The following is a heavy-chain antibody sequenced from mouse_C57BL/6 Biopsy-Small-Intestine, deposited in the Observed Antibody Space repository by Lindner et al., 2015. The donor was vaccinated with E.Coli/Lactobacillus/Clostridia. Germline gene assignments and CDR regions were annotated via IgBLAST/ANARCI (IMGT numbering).Heavy chain of an antibody. CDR3: ARDPRRYSYGSLDY. D-gene: IGHD2-12*01. J-gene: IGHJ4*01. CDR1: GYNFTDYY. Sequence: SVKVSCKASGYNFTDYYMHWVRQAPGQGLEWMGIINPSGGSSRYTQMFQGRVTLTRDTSTSTVYMELSSLRSEDTAMYYCARDPRRYSYGSLDYWGQGTLVTVSS. CDR2: INPSGGSS. V-gene: IGHV1-64*01.